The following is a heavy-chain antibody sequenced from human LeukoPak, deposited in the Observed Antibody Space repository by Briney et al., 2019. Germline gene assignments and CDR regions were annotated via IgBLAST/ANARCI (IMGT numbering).Heavy chain of an antibody. CDR2: IYWDDDK. CDR3: AHSPRRYYYDCSGYDFDY. J-gene: IGHJ4*02. D-gene: IGHD3-22*01. Sequence: SGPTLVKPTQTLTLTCTFSGFSLSTSGVGVGWIRQPPGKALEWLALIYWDDDKRYSPSLKSRLTITKDTSKNQVVLTMTNMDPVDTATYYCAHSPRRYYYDCSGYDFDYWGQGTLVTVSS. V-gene: IGHV2-5*02. CDR1: GFSLSTSGVG.